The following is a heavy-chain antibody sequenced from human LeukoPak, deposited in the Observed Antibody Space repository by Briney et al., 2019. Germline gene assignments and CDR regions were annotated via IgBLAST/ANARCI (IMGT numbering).Heavy chain of an antibody. CDR2: IYSGGST. D-gene: IGHD3-9*01. J-gene: IGHJ3*02. CDR3: ARSSHYDILTGYSEEDAFDI. CDR1: GFTVSSNY. Sequence: PGGSLRLSCAASGFTVSSNYMSWVRQAPGKGLEWVSVIYSGGSTDYADSVKGRFTISRGTSKNTLYLQMNSLRVEDTAVYYCARSSHYDILTGYSEEDAFDIWGQGTMVTVSS. V-gene: IGHV3-53*01.